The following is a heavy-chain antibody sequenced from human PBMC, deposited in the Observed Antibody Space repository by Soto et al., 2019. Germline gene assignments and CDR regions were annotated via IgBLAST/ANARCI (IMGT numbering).Heavy chain of an antibody. CDR1: GFTFSSYA. Sequence: EVQLLESGGGLVQPGGSLRLSCAASGFTFSSYAMSWVRQAPGKGLEWVSAISGSGGSTYYADSVKGRFTISRDNSKNTLYLQMNSLRAEDTAVYYCAKDLGIVVVPAASKSAFDIWGQGTMVTVSS. D-gene: IGHD2-2*01. J-gene: IGHJ3*02. V-gene: IGHV3-23*01. CDR3: AKDLGIVVVPAASKSAFDI. CDR2: ISGSGGST.